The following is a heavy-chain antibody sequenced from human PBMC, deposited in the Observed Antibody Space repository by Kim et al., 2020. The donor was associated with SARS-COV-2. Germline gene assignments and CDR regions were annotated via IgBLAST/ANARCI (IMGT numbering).Heavy chain of an antibody. D-gene: IGHD4-4*01. J-gene: IGHJ5*02. V-gene: IGHV4-4*07. CDR3: ARDLYSWNCFDH. CDR2: IDASGST. CDR1: DDSVSNSY. Sequence: SETLSLTCSVSDDSVSNSYWSWIRQPAGKGLEWIGRIDASGSTNYNPSLKGRVTMSIETSRNEFSLRLSAVTAADTAIYYCARDLYSWNCFDHWGQGTLVTVPS.